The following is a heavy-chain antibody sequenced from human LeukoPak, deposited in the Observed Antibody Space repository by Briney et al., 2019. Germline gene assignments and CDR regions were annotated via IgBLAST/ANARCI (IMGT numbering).Heavy chain of an antibody. V-gene: IGHV1-69*13. J-gene: IGHJ6*03. Sequence: SMKVSCKASGYTFTSYGISWVRQAPGQGLEWVGGIIPIFGTANYAQKFQGRVTITSDESTSTAYMELSSLRSEDTAVYYCAREVRPLQAKYYYSFDMDVWGNGTTVTVS. CDR1: GYTFTSYG. CDR3: AREVRPLQAKYYYSFDMDV. CDR2: IIPIFGTA. D-gene: IGHD4-23*01.